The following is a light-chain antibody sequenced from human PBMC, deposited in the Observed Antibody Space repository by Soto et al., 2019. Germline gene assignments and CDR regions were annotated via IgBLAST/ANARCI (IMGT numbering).Light chain of an antibody. CDR1: QSITNY. CDR2: TAS. Sequence: IHMTQSPSALSASVGYRVTITCRASQSITNYLNWYQQKPGKAPNLLMYTASNLQSGVPSRFSGSGSGTDFNLTISSLQTEDFATYYCQQSYSTPISFGQGTRLEIK. V-gene: IGKV1-39*01. J-gene: IGKJ5*01. CDR3: QQSYSTPIS.